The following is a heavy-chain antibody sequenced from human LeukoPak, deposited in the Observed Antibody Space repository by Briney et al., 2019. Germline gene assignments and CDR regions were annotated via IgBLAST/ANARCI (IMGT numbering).Heavy chain of an antibody. J-gene: IGHJ4*02. CDR3: TAFVVGSGFSDYYDSSGYDY. Sequence: GGSLRLSCAASGFTFSNAWMSWGRQAPGKGLEWVGRIKSKTDGGTTDYAAPVKGRSTISRDDSKNTLYLQMNSLITEDTAVYYCTAFVVGSGFSDYYDSSGYDYWGQGTLVTVSS. D-gene: IGHD3-22*01. V-gene: IGHV3-15*01. CDR1: GFTFSNAW. CDR2: IKSKTDGGTT.